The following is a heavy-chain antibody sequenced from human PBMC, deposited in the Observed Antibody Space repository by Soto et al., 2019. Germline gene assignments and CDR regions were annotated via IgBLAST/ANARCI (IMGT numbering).Heavy chain of an antibody. CDR2: IYYSGST. CDR1: GGSISSGGYY. D-gene: IGHD2-2*01. V-gene: IGHV4-31*03. Sequence: SETLSLTCTVSGGSISSGGYYWSWIRQHPGKGLEWIGYIYYSGSTYYNPSLKSRVTISVDTSKNQFSLKLSSVTAADTAVYYCASLVVPAAGFDYWGQGTLVTVSS. CDR3: ASLVVPAAGFDY. J-gene: IGHJ4*02.